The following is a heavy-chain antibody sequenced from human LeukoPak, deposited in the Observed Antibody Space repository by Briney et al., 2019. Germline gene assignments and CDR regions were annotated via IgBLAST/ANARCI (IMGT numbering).Heavy chain of an antibody. CDR3: AGTPIVVVPAAIPGWFDP. Sequence: ETSETLSLTCTVSGGSISSSSYYWGWIRQPPGKGLEWIGSIYYSGSTYYNPSLKSRVTISVDTSKNQFSLKLSSVTAADTAVYYCAGTPIVVVPAAIPGWFDPWGQGTLVTVSS. J-gene: IGHJ5*02. CDR1: GGSISSSSYY. V-gene: IGHV4-39*07. CDR2: IYYSGST. D-gene: IGHD2-2*01.